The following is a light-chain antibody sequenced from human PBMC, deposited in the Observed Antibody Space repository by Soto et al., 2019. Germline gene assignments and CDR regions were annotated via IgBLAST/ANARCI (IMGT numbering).Light chain of an antibody. Sequence: IVMTQSPDSLAVSLGERATINCKSSQSVLYSSNNKNYLAWYQQKPGQPPKLLIYWASTRESGVPDRFSGSGSGTDFTLTISGLQAEDVAVYSCQQYYVTPPITFGPGTKVDIK. CDR2: WAS. CDR3: QQYYVTPPIT. V-gene: IGKV4-1*01. CDR1: QSVLYSSNNKNY. J-gene: IGKJ3*01.